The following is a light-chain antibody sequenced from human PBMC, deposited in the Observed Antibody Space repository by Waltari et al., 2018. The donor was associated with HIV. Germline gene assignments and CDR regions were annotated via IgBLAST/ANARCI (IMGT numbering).Light chain of an antibody. V-gene: IGKV3D-15*01. J-gene: IGKJ5*01. Sequence: EIVMMQSPATLSVSPGDRATLSCRHSQNVSSNLAWYQQKVGQAPRLLMFGASTGATGIPTRFSGSGSGTEFTLTISSLQSEDFAVYYCQQYKKWPLTFGQGTRLEIK. CDR3: QQYKKWPLT. CDR1: QNVSSN. CDR2: GAS.